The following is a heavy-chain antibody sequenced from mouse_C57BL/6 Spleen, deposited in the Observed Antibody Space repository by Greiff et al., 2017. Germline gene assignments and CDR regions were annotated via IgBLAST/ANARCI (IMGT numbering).Heavy chain of an antibody. CDR1: GFTFSDYY. J-gene: IGHJ2*01. CDR3: AREGTGNYFDY. Sequence: EVKLVESEGGLVQPGSSMKLSCTASGFTFSDYYMAWVRQVPEKGLEWVANINYDGSSTYYLDPLKSRFIISRDNAKNILYLQMSSLKYEDTATYYCAREGTGNYFDYGGQGTTLTVS. CDR2: INYDGSST. D-gene: IGHD4-1*01. V-gene: IGHV5-16*01.